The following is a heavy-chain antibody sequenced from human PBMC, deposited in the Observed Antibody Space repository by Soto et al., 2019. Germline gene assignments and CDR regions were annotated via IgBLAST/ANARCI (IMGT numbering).Heavy chain of an antibody. V-gene: IGHV4-30-4*01. Sequence: QVQLQESGPGLVEPSQTLSLNCTVSGASISSGDFYWSWVRQSPDKGLEWIGHFSYNGMSYYNPSLKSRVTMSVDPSNNQFSVKLTSVIPADTAVYFCTRSGKSLLDYWGQGALVAVSA. D-gene: IGHD1-26*01. CDR3: TRSGKSLLDY. CDR2: FSYNGMS. J-gene: IGHJ4*02. CDR1: GASISSGDFY.